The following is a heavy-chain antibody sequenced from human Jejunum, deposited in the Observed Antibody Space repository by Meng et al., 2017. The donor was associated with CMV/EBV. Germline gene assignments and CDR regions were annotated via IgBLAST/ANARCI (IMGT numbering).Heavy chain of an antibody. D-gene: IGHD3-10*01. V-gene: IGHV4-30-4*08. J-gene: IGHJ5*02. CDR3: ARAYGSGSYSPNYFDP. CDR2: IYDSGST. Sequence: GSIRSGDYLGSWIRQPPGKGLEWIGHIYDSGSTDYNPSLKSRVSISTDTSKNHFSLKLTSVTAADTAVYYCARAYGSGSYSPNYFDPWGQGTLVTVSS. CDR1: GSIRSGDYL.